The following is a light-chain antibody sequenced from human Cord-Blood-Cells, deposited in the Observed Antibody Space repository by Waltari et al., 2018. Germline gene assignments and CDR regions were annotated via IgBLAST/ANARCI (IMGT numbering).Light chain of an antibody. CDR2: GAS. CDR1: QSVSSN. CDR3: QQYNNWPYT. Sequence: EIVMTQSTATLSVSPGERATLSCLASQSVSSNLAWYQQKPGQAPRLLIYGASTRATGIPARFSGSGSGTEFTLTISSLQSEDFAVYYCQQYNNWPYTFGQGTKLEIK. V-gene: IGKV3-15*01. J-gene: IGKJ2*01.